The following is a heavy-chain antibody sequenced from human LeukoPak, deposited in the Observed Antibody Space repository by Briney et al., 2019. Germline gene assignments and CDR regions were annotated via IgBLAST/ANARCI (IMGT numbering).Heavy chain of an antibody. CDR3: ARGSFYYDSSGYYFDY. V-gene: IGHV4-59*01. CDR2: MYYSGST. D-gene: IGHD3-22*01. Sequence: SETLCLTCTVSGGSISSYYWNWIRQPPGKGLEWIGYMYYSGSTKYNPSLRSRVTLSLDTSKNQFSLKLSSVTAADTAVYYCARGSFYYDSSGYYFDYWGQGTLVTVSS. J-gene: IGHJ4*02. CDR1: GGSISSYY.